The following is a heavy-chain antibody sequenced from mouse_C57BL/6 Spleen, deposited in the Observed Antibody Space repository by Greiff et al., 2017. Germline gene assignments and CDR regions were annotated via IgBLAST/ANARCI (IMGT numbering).Heavy chain of an antibody. CDR2: ISSGSSTI. CDR3: ARIYYDYEDYFDY. J-gene: IGHJ2*01. D-gene: IGHD2-4*01. Sequence: EVKLMESGGGLVKPGGSLKLSCAASGFTFSDYGMHWVRQAPEKGLEWVAYISSGSSTIYYADTVKGRFTISRDNAKNTLFLQMTSLRSEDTAMYYCARIYYDYEDYFDYWGQGTTLTVSS. CDR1: GFTFSDYG. V-gene: IGHV5-17*01.